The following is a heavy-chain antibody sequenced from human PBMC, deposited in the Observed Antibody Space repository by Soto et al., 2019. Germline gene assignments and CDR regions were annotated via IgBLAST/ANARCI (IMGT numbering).Heavy chain of an antibody. Sequence: EVQLVESGGGLVQPGGSLRLSFAASGFTFSSYSLNWVRQAPGKGLEWVSYISSSSSTIDYADSVKGRFTISRDNDKNSLYLQMNSLRDEATAVYYCARDAPPLAYYYDPNWFDPWGQGTLVTVSS. CDR1: GFTFSSYS. D-gene: IGHD3-22*01. V-gene: IGHV3-48*02. CDR2: ISSSSSTI. CDR3: ARDAPPLAYYYDPNWFDP. J-gene: IGHJ5*02.